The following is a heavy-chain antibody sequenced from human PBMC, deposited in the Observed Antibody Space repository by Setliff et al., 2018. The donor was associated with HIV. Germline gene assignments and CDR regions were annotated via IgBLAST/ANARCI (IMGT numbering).Heavy chain of an antibody. J-gene: IGHJ5*02. V-gene: IGHV4-4*09. D-gene: IGHD2-8*01. CDR2: IKTSGST. Sequence: SETLSLTCSVSGRSIDDSYWSWIRQSPGKGLEWIGYIKTSGSTNYNPSLKSRVTISVDTSENQFSLKLNSVTAADTAVYYCARRGRDGVFIMFATGFDPWGQGTLVTVSS. CDR3: ARRGRDGVFIMFATGFDP. CDR1: GRSIDDSY.